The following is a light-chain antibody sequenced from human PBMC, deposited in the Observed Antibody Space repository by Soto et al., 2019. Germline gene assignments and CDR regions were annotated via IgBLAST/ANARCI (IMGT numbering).Light chain of an antibody. CDR2: AAS. V-gene: IGKV1-8*01. Sequence: AIRMTQSPSSFSASTGDRVTITCRASQGISSYLGWYQQKQGKAPKLLIYAASTLQSGVPSRFSGSGYGTDLTITISCMKYEDFATYYCQQYYSYPITFGHGTRLEI. CDR3: QQYYSYPIT. CDR1: QGISSY. J-gene: IGKJ5*01.